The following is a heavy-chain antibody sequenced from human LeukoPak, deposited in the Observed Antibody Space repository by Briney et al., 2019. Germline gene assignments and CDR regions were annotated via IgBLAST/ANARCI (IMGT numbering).Heavy chain of an antibody. CDR1: GDLSTYY. Sequence: PSETLSLTCTVSGDLSTYYWSWIRQPPGKGLEWIAYINYRGSTTYNPSLRSRVTMSVDTSRNQFSLKLSSVTAADTAVYYCAGDGSGSYMDYWGQGTLVTVSS. CDR3: AGDGSGSYMDY. J-gene: IGHJ4*02. V-gene: IGHV4-59*01. CDR2: INYRGST. D-gene: IGHD3-10*01.